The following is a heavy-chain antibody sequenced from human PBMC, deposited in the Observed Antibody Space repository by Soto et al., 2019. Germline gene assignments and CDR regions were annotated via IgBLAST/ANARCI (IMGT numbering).Heavy chain of an antibody. V-gene: IGHV1-18*01. J-gene: IGHJ6*03. D-gene: IGHD4-17*01. CDR1: GYTFTSYG. CDR2: ISAYNGNT. Sequence: QVQLVQSGAEVKKPGASVKVSCKASGYTFTSYGISWVRQAPGQGLEWMGWISAYNGNTNYAQKLQGRVTMTTDTSTSTAYMELRSLRSDDTAVYYCAREMPTTVTTSPGYYYMDVWGKGTTVTVSS. CDR3: AREMPTTVTTSPGYYYMDV.